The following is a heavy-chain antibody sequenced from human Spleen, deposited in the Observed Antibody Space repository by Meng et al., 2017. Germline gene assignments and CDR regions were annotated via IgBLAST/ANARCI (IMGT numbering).Heavy chain of an antibody. Sequence: QLPPSGPRHVTPPQTLALTCAISGYSVSSNNAAGSWIRQSPSRGLEWLGRTYYRSQWYNDYAVSVKSRITINPDTSKNQFSLQLNSVTPEDTAVYYCARRSHPAHYFDYWGQGTLVTVSS. CDR2: TYYRSQWYN. V-gene: IGHV6-1*01. J-gene: IGHJ4*02. CDR1: GYSVSSNNAA. CDR3: ARRSHPAHYFDY.